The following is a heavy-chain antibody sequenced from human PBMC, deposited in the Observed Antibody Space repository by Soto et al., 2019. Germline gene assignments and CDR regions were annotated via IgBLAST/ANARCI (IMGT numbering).Heavy chain of an antibody. CDR1: GVSVSSGGFP. V-gene: IGHV4-30-2*01. D-gene: IGHD6-6*01. CDR2: IYHGATT. J-gene: IGHJ2*01. Sequence: QLQLQESGSGLVKPSQTLSLNCAVSGVSVSSGGFPRSWIRQPPGKGLEWLGDIYHGATTYYNPSLKSRVTVSIDKSKNQVSLRLNSVTAADTAVYYCARVTERVPWYFDLWGRGTVVSVSS. CDR3: ARVTERVPWYFDL.